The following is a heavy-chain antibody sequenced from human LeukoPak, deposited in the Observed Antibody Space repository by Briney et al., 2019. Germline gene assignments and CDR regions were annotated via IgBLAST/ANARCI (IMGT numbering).Heavy chain of an antibody. Sequence: SETLSLTCTVSGGSISSCSYYWGWIRQPPGKGLEWIGSIYYSGSTYYNPSLKSRVTISVDTSKNQFSLKLSSVTAADTAVYYCASSLEGEYYFDYWGQGTLVTVSS. J-gene: IGHJ4*02. CDR2: IYYSGST. CDR1: GGSISSCSYY. CDR3: ASSLEGEYYFDY. V-gene: IGHV4-39*01. D-gene: IGHD1-1*01.